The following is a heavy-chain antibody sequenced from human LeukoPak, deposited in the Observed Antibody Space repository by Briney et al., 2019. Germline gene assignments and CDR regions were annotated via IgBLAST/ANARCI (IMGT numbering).Heavy chain of an antibody. CDR1: GFTVSSNY. CDR3: ARLYGDYGTYYYYYGMDV. V-gene: IGHV3-66*02. D-gene: IGHD4-17*01. CDR2: IYSGGST. J-gene: IGHJ6*02. Sequence: PGGSLRLSCAASGFTVSSNYMSWVRQAPGKGLEWVSVIYSGGSTYYAESVKGRFTISRDNSKNTLYLQMNSLRAEDTAVYYCARLYGDYGTYYYYYGMDVWGQGTTVTVSS.